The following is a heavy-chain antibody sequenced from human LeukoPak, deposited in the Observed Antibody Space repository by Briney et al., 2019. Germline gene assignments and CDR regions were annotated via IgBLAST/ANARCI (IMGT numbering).Heavy chain of an antibody. CDR3: ARYTSGYYRWFDP. D-gene: IGHD6-19*01. CDR2: INTNTGNP. CDR1: GYTFTTYA. Sequence: ASVKVSCKASGYTFTTYAMNWVRQAPGQGLEWMGWINTNTGNPTYAQGFTGRFVFSLDTSVSTAYLQISSLRAEDAAVYYCARYTSGYYRWFDPWGQGTLVTVSS. V-gene: IGHV7-4-1*02. J-gene: IGHJ5*02.